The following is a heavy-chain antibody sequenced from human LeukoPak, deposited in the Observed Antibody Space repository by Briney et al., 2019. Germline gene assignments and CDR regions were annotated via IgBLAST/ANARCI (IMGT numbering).Heavy chain of an antibody. CDR2: ISYDGSNK. CDR3: ARDTDNYCFDC. D-gene: IGHD1-20*01. Sequence: GGSLRLSCAASGFTFSSYAMHWVRQAPGKGLEWVAVISYDGSNKYYADSVKGRFTISRDNSKNTLYLQVNSLRAEDMAVYYCARDTDNYCFDCWGQGTLVTVSS. CDR1: GFTFSSYA. J-gene: IGHJ4*02. V-gene: IGHV3-30*04.